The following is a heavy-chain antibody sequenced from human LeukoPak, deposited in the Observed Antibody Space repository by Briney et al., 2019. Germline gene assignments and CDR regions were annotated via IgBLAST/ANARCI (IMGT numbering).Heavy chain of an antibody. CDR2: IYYSGST. J-gene: IGHJ5*02. CDR3: ARGGIAAAGTRWFDP. Sequence: SETLSLTCTVSGGSISSYYWSWIRQPPGKGLEWIGSIYYSGSTYYNPSLKSRVTISVDTSKNQFSLKLSSVTAADTAVYYCARGGIAAAGTRWFDPWGQGTLVAVSS. CDR1: GGSISSYY. V-gene: IGHV4-59*12. D-gene: IGHD6-13*01.